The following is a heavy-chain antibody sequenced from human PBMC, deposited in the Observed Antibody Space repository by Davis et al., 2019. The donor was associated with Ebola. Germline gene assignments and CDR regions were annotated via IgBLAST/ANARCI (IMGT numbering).Heavy chain of an antibody. Sequence: GESLKISCAASGFTFSVYYMSWVRQAPGKGLEWVSTLGLSADTYYADSVKGRFTISRDNSKNTLYLQMNSLRVEDTAMYYCAKDTSNVWFDVWGQGTMVTVSS. CDR2: LGLSADT. CDR3: AKDTSNVWFDV. CDR1: GFTFSVYY. J-gene: IGHJ3*01. D-gene: IGHD6-19*01. V-gene: IGHV3-23*01.